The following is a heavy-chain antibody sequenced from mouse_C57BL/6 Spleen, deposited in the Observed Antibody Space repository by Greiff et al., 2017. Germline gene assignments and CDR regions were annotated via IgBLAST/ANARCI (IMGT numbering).Heavy chain of an antibody. CDR1: GYAFSSSW. CDR3: ARGGAIYDGYYEYFDV. Sequence: QVQLQQSGPELVKPGASVKISCKASGYAFSSSWMNWVKQRPGKGLEWIGRIYPGDGDTNYNGKFKGKATLTADKSSSTAYMQLSSLTSEDSAVYFCARGGAIYDGYYEYFDVWGTGTTVTVSS. J-gene: IGHJ1*03. CDR2: IYPGDGDT. D-gene: IGHD2-3*01. V-gene: IGHV1-82*01.